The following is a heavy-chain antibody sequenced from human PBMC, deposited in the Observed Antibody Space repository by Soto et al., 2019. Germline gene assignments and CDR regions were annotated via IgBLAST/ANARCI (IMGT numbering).Heavy chain of an antibody. V-gene: IGHV3-23*01. D-gene: IGHD3-3*01. CDR1: GFTFSSYA. CDR2: ISGSGGST. J-gene: IGHJ6*03. CDR3: AKEQHDYDFWSGQYYMDV. Sequence: PGGSLRLSCAASGFTFSSYAMSWVRQAPGKGLEWVSAISGSGGSTYYADSVKGRFTISRDNSKNTLYLQMNSLRAEDTAVYYCAKEQHDYDFWSGQYYMDVWGKGTTVTVSS.